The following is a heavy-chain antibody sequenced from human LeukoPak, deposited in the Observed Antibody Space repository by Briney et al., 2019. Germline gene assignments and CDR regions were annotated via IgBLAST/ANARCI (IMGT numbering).Heavy chain of an antibody. D-gene: IGHD6-19*01. CDR1: GESFSGYY. V-gene: IGHV4-34*01. J-gene: IGHJ4*02. Sequence: SETLSLTCAVYGESFSGYYGSWIRQPPGKGLDWIGEINHSGSTNYNPSLKSRVTISVDTSKNQFSLKLSSVTAADTAVYYCARGPDSSGWYLIYFDYWGQGTLVTVSS. CDR3: ARGPDSSGWYLIYFDY. CDR2: INHSGST.